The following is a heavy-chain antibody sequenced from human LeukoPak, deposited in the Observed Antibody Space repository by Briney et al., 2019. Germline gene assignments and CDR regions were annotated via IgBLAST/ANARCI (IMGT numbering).Heavy chain of an antibody. CDR2: MNPNSGNT. V-gene: IGHV1-8*01. CDR3: ARFESGGYYDFWSGYRGYYYMDV. D-gene: IGHD3-3*01. CDR1: GYTFTSYD. J-gene: IGHJ6*03. Sequence: ASVKVSRKASGYTFTSYDINWVRQATGQGLEWMGWMNPNSGNTGYAQKFQGRVTMTRNTSISTAYMELSSLRSEDTAVYYCARFESGGYYDFWSGYRGYYYMDVWGKGTTVTVSS.